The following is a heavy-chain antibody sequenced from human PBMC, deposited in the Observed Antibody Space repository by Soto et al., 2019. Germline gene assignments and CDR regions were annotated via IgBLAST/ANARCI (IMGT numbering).Heavy chain of an antibody. CDR1: GGSISSGGYY. CDR2: IYYSGST. CDR3: ARGELRFWFDP. D-gene: IGHD1-26*01. V-gene: IGHV4-31*03. J-gene: IGHJ5*02. Sequence: QVQLQESGPGLVKPSQTLSLTCTVSGGSISSGGYYWSWIRQHPGKGLEWIGYIYYSGSTYYNPSLKSRVTLSVATSKNQFSLKVSSVTAADTAVYHCARGELRFWFDPWGQGTLVTVSS.